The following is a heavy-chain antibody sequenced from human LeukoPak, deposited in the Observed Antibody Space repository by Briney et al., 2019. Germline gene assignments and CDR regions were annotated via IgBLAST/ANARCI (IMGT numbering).Heavy chain of an antibody. D-gene: IGHD2-8*01. CDR2: IKQDGSEK. CDR3: ARDRGARTNFDY. V-gene: IGHV3-7*01. Sequence: PGGSLRLSCAVSGFTFSSSYMNWVRQAPGKGLEWVANIKQDGSEKYYVDSVKGRFTISRDNAQNSLYLQMNSLRAEDTAVYYCARDRGARTNFDYWGQGTLVTVSS. CDR1: GFTFSSSY. J-gene: IGHJ4*02.